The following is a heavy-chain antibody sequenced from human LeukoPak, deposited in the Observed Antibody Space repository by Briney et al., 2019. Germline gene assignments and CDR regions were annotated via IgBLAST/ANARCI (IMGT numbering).Heavy chain of an antibody. CDR1: GFTFSSYW. CDR3: VRPYDSSGYQWNDAFDI. CDR2: IKGDGSGT. V-gene: IGHV3-74*01. D-gene: IGHD3-22*01. J-gene: IGHJ3*02. Sequence: GGSLRLSCAASGFTFSSYWMQWVRQAPGKGLVWLSRIKGDGSGTNYADSVKGRFIISRDDAKNTLSLQMNSLKAEDTAVYYCVRPYDSSGYQWNDAFDIWGQGTMVTVSP.